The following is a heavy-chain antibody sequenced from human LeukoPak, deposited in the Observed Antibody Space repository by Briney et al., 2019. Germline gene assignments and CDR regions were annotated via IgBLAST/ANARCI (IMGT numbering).Heavy chain of an antibody. CDR2: SNQSGST. CDR3: AAGCSSTSCYWYYYTDV. V-gene: IGHV4-34*01. J-gene: IGHJ6*03. D-gene: IGHD2-2*01. CDR1: GGSFSGYY. Sequence: SEPLSLTCAVYGGSFSGYYWSWIRQPPGKGLEWIGESNQSGSTNYNPSLKSRVTISVDTSKKQFSLRLSPVTAADTAVYYCAAGCSSTSCYWYYYTDVWGKGTTVTVSS.